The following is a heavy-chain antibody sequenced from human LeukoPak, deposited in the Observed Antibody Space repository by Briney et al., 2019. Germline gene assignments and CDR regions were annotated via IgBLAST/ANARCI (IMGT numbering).Heavy chain of an antibody. CDR3: ATDDIAVAGTNFDY. V-gene: IGHV1-18*01. CDR1: GYTFTSYG. Sequence: ASVKVSCKASGYTFTSYGISWVRQAPGQGLEWMGWISAYNGNTNYAQKLQGRVTMTTDTSTSTAYMELRSLRSDDTAVYFCATDDIAVAGTNFDYWGQGTLVTVSS. CDR2: ISAYNGNT. D-gene: IGHD6-19*01. J-gene: IGHJ4*02.